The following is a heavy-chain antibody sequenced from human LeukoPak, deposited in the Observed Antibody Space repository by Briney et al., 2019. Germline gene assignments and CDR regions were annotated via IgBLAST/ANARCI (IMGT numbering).Heavy chain of an antibody. V-gene: IGHV3-33*01. J-gene: IGHJ4*02. CDR1: GFTFSSYG. Sequence: AGRSLRLSCAASGFTFSSYGMHWVRQAPGKGLEWVAVIWYDGSNKYYADSVKGRFTISRDNSKNTLYLQMNSLRADDTAVYYCARDRDSSGWYEGFDYWGQGTLVTVSS. CDR2: IWYDGSNK. D-gene: IGHD6-19*01. CDR3: ARDRDSSGWYEGFDY.